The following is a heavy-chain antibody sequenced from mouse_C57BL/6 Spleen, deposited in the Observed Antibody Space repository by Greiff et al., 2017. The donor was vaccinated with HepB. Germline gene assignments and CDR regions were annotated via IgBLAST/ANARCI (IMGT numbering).Heavy chain of an antibody. J-gene: IGHJ1*03. CDR2: INPSSGYT. CDR3: ARSRDKDPSPYFDV. CDR1: GYTFTSYT. V-gene: IGHV1-4*01. Sequence: VQLQQSGAELARPGASVKMSCKASGYTFTSYTMHWVKQRPGQGLEWIGYINPSSGYTKYNQKFKDKATLTADKSSSTAYMQLSSLTSEDSAVYYCARSRDKDPSPYFDVWGTGTTVTVSS.